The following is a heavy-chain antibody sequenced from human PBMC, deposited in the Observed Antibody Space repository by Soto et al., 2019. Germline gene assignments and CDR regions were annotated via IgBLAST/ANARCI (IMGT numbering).Heavy chain of an antibody. CDR3: ARRQISPPTRGAASARGGMDV. CDR2: IWNDGNGY. CDR1: GFTFNNYG. Sequence: QVQLVESGGGVVQPGRSLRLSCAASGFTFNNYGMHWVRQAPGKGLEWVAVIWNDGNGYYYANSVKGRFTISRDNSKNTLCRQMSSLRVEDTAVYYCARRQISPPTRGAASARGGMDVWGQGTTVTVSS. J-gene: IGHJ6*02. V-gene: IGHV3-33*01. D-gene: IGHD6-13*01.